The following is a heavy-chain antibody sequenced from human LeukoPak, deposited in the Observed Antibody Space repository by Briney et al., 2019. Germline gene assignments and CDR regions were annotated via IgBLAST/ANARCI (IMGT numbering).Heavy chain of an antibody. CDR1: GFTVSTNY. J-gene: IGHJ6*03. CDR3: ARDVKGYYHYMDV. D-gene: IGHD2/OR15-2a*01. CDR2: IYTGGNT. Sequence: GGSLRLSCAASGFTVSTNYMSWVRQAPGKGLEWVSVIYTGGNTYYADSVKGGFTISRDNSKNTLYLQLNSLRAEDTAVYYCARDVKGYYHYMDVWGKGTTVTISS. V-gene: IGHV3-66*01.